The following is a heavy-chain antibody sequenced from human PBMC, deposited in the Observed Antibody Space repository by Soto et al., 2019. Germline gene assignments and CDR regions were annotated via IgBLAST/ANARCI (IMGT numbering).Heavy chain of an antibody. D-gene: IGHD3-3*01. CDR3: AQTYYDFWSGYEVPRRMDV. Sequence: SGPTLVNAKQPLGLTCPFSGFSLSTSGVGVGWIRQPPGEALNWLALIFWNDDRRYSPSLKSRLTITTDTSKNQVVLTMTNMDPVDTATYYCAQTYYDFWSGYEVPRRMDVWGQGTTVTVSS. CDR1: GFSLSTSGVG. CDR2: IFWNDDR. V-gene: IGHV2-5*01. J-gene: IGHJ6*02.